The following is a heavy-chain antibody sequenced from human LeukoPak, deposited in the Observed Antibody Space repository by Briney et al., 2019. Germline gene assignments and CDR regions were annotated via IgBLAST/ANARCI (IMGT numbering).Heavy chain of an antibody. Sequence: SETLSLTCTVSGGSISSSGYYWGCIRQPPGKGLEWIGSIFYSGSTHYNPSLESRVTISVDTSKNQFSLKLSSVTAADTAVYYCAKDAYYYGSGSYLHSNWFDPWGQGTLVTVSS. D-gene: IGHD3-10*01. CDR2: IFYSGST. V-gene: IGHV4-39*07. CDR1: GGSISSSGYY. CDR3: AKDAYYYGSGSYLHSNWFDP. J-gene: IGHJ5*02.